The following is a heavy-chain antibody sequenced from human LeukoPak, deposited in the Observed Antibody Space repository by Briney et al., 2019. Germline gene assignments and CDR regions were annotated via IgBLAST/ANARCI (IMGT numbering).Heavy chain of an antibody. CDR2: ITDNGRKS. V-gene: IGHV3-11*04. CDR1: GLNFRDYY. D-gene: IGHD3-22*01. J-gene: IGHJ4*02. CDR3: ATATEDSRGHYQGFEY. Sequence: PGGSLRLSCAASGLNFRDYYMGWIRQAPGKGLEWLSYITDNGRKSFYADSVKGRFTISRDNAKNSLYLQMNSLRAEDTAVYYCATATEDSRGHYQGFEYWGQGTLVTVSS.